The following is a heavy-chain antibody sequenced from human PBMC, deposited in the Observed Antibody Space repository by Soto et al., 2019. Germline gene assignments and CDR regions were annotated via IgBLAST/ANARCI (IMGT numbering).Heavy chain of an antibody. D-gene: IGHD6-13*01. CDR3: AKPIVAAGYYGMDV. CDR2: ISFDGVKK. V-gene: IGHV3-30*18. J-gene: IGHJ6*02. CDR1: GFTFRNYD. Sequence: GGSLRLSCAASGFTFRNYDMHWVRQAPGKGLEWMGVISFDGVKKYYADSVKGRFTISRDSSKNKLYLQMNSLRPEDTAVYYCAKPIVAAGYYGMDVWGQGTTVTVSS.